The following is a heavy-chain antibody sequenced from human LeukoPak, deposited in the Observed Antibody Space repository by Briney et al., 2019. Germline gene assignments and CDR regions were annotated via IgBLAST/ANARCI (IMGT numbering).Heavy chain of an antibody. V-gene: IGHV3-23*01. CDR2: IGSSDGRT. CDR3: AKDLPGLVSFGK. Sequence: TGGSLRLSCAASGFTFSNHAMTWVRQAPGQGLEWVSSIGSSDGRTYYAESVRGRFTISRDNSKNTLSLQMNSLRVEDTAVYYCAKDLPGLVSFGKWGQGSLVTVSS. D-gene: IGHD3-10*01. J-gene: IGHJ4*02. CDR1: GFTFSNHA.